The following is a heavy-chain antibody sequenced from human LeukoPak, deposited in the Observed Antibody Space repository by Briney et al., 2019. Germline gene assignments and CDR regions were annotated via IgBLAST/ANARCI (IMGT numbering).Heavy chain of an antibody. V-gene: IGHV3-48*04. CDR1: GFTFSNHG. CDR3: TRDPHYYHGNPHDF. CDR2: IDSSSSTI. D-gene: IGHD4-23*01. Sequence: GGSLRLSCAASGFTFSNHGMNWVRQAPGKGLEWVSYIDSSSSTIYYADSVKGRFTISRDDSNSIAYLQMNSLIIEDTAVYFCTRDPHYYHGNPHDFWGQGTRVTVSS. J-gene: IGHJ4*02.